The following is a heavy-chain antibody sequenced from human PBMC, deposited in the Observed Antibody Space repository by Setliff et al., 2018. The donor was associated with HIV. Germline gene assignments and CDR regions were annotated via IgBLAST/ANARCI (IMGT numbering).Heavy chain of an antibody. J-gene: IGHJ4*02. CDR3: ARESPSSSWFYFDF. Sequence: PSETLSLTCTVSGGSLSRTSYYWGWIRQPPGKGLEWLGTIYFTGSAYYNPSLKSRVTISVDTSKNQFSLKLSSVTAADTAVYYCARESPSSSWFYFDFWGQGTLVTVSS. CDR1: GGSLSRTSYY. D-gene: IGHD6-13*01. V-gene: IGHV4-39*02. CDR2: IYFTGSA.